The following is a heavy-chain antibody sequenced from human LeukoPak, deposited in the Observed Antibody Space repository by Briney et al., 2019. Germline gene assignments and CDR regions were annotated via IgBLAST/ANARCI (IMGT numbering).Heavy chain of an antibody. D-gene: IGHD3-10*01. CDR2: IFWDDDT. CDR1: GFSLTTSGVS. Sequence: ESGPTLVKPTQTLTVTCTVSGFSLTTSGVSVGWFRQPPGKAPEWLALIFWDDDTRYSPSLESRLTITKDTSKNQVVLTMTDMDPVDTATYYCARDYFDSGSYFDHWGQGTLVTVSS. V-gene: IGHV2-5*02. J-gene: IGHJ4*02. CDR3: ARDYFDSGSYFDH.